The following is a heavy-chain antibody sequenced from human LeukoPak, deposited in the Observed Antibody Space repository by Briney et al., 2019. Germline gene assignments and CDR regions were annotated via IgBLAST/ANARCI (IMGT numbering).Heavy chain of an antibody. CDR1: GFTFSRYR. Sequence: GGSLRLSCAASGFTFSRYRMNWVRQAPGKGLEWVSSISTSSSYIYYADSVEGRFTISRDNSKNTLYLQMNSLRAEDMAVYYCAKNGKVRGLDYWGQGTLVTVSS. V-gene: IGHV3-21*01. J-gene: IGHJ4*02. CDR3: AKNGKVRGLDY. CDR2: ISTSSSYI. D-gene: IGHD3-16*01.